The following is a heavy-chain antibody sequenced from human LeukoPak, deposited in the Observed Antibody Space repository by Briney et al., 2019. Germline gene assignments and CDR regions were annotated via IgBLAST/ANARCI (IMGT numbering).Heavy chain of an antibody. CDR3: ARGHYYDSSGYYWDYYYYYMDV. Sequence: ASVKVSCKASGYTFTSYGISWVRQAPGQGLEWMGWISAYNGNTNYAQKLQGRVTMTTDTSTSTAYMELRSLRSDDTAVYYCARGHYYDSSGYYWDYYYYYMDVWGKGTTVTISS. V-gene: IGHV1-18*01. CDR1: GYTFTSYG. J-gene: IGHJ6*03. D-gene: IGHD3-22*01. CDR2: ISAYNGNT.